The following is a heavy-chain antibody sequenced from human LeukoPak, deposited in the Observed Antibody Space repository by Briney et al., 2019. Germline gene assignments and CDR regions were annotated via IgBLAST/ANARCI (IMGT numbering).Heavy chain of an antibody. Sequence: ASVKVSCKASGYTFTSYGISWVRRAPGQGLEWMGWISAYNGNTNYAQKLQGRVTMTTDTSTSTAYMELRSLRSDDTAVYYCARDQQYGVFSSGWTAFGYWGQGTLVTVSS. D-gene: IGHD6-19*01. CDR3: ARDQQYGVFSSGWTAFGY. CDR1: GYTFTSYG. J-gene: IGHJ4*02. V-gene: IGHV1-18*01. CDR2: ISAYNGNT.